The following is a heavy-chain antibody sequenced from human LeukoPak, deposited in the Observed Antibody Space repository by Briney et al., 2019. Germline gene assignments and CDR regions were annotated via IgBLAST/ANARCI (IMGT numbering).Heavy chain of an antibody. V-gene: IGHV4-4*07. Sequence: SETLSLTCTVSGGSISSYYWSWIRQPAGKGLEWIGRIYTSGSTNYNPSLKRRVTMSVVTYKNQFSLKLRSVTAADTAVYYCARGRRFYYGSGSYYGDFDYWGQGTLVTVSS. D-gene: IGHD3-10*01. CDR1: GGSISSYY. CDR3: ARGRRFYYGSGSYYGDFDY. J-gene: IGHJ4*02. CDR2: IYTSGST.